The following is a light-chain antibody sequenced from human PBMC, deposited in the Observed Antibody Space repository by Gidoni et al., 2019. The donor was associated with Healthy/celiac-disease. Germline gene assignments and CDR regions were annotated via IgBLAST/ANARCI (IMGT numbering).Light chain of an antibody. CDR1: QSLVHSDGNPY. J-gene: IGKJ2*01. Sequence: DIVMTQTPLSSPVTLGQPASISCRSSQSLVHSDGNPYLSWLQQRPGQPPRRLIYKSSNRFSGVPDRFSGSGAGTDFTLKISRVEAEDVGVYYCMKAKKFPYTFGQGTKLEIK. CDR2: KSS. CDR3: MKAKKFPYT. V-gene: IGKV2-24*01.